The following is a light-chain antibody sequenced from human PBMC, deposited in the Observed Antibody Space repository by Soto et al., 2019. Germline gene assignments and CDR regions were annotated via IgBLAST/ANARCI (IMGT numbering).Light chain of an antibody. CDR2: EVS. CDR1: SSDVGGYKY. Sequence: QSALTQPASVSGSPGQSITISCTGTSSDVGGYKYVSWYQQHPGKAPKLMLYEVSNRPSGVSNRFSGSKSGNTASLTISGLQAEDEADYYCSSYTSSSTPYVFGTGTKLTVL. V-gene: IGLV2-14*01. J-gene: IGLJ1*01. CDR3: SSYTSSSTPYV.